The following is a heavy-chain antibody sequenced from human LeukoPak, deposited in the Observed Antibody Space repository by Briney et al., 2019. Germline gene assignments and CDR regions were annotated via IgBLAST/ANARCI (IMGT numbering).Heavy chain of an antibody. V-gene: IGHV4-59*08. CDR2: IYYSGST. CDR1: GGSINNYY. D-gene: IGHD5-24*01. J-gene: IGHJ6*02. CDR3: ARHVEEKGMDV. Sequence: SDTLSLTCTVSGGSINNYYWSWIRQPPGKGLEWVGYIYYSGSTDYTSSPKSRVTMSIDTSKNQFSLRLSSVTAADTAVYYCARHVEEKGMDVWGQGTTVTVSS.